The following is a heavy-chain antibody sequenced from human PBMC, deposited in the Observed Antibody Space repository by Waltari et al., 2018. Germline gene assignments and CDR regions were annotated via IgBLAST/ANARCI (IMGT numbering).Heavy chain of an antibody. Sequence: EVQLVESGGGLVQPGGSLRLSCAASGFTFSSSWMSWVRQAPGKGVGWVAKIKQDGSEKYYVDSVKGRFTISRDNAKNSLYLQMNSLRAEDTAVYYCARIYYGDYVVYWGQGTLVTVSS. CDR3: ARIYYGDYVVY. D-gene: IGHD4-17*01. CDR1: GFTFSSSW. CDR2: IKQDGSEK. V-gene: IGHV3-7*03. J-gene: IGHJ4*02.